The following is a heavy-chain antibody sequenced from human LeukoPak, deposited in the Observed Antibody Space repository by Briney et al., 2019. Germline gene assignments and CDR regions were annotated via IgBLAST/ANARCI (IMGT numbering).Heavy chain of an antibody. J-gene: IGHJ6*02. CDR2: ISGSGGST. V-gene: IGHV3-23*01. CDR1: GFTFSGYA. Sequence: GGSLRLSCAASGFTFSGYAMTWVRQAPGKGLEWVSTISGSGGSTFYADSVMGRFTISRDNSKNTLSLHMNSLRAEDTAIYYCAKDRESGYAPYDMDVWGRGTTVTVSS. D-gene: IGHD5-12*01. CDR3: AKDRESGYAPYDMDV.